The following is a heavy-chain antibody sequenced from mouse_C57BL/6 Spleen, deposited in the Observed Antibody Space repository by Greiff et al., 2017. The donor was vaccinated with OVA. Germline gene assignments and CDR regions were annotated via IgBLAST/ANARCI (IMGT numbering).Heavy chain of an antibody. J-gene: IGHJ2*01. CDR3: ASYGNDEGGYFDY. Sequence: VKLVEPGGGLVKPGGSLKLSCAASGFTFSDYGMHWVRQAPEQGLEWVAYISSGSSTIYYADTVKGRFTISRDTAKNTLFLQMSSLRSEDTAMYYCASYGNDEGGYFDYWGQGTTLTVSS. CDR2: ISSGSSTI. CDR1: GFTFSDYG. V-gene: IGHV5-17*01. D-gene: IGHD2-2*01.